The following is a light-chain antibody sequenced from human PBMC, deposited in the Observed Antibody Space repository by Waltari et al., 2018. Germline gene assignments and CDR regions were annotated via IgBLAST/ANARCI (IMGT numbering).Light chain of an antibody. CDR2: AAS. V-gene: IGKV1-12*01. J-gene: IGKJ1*01. Sequence: DIQMTQSPSSVSASVGDRVTTTCRASQEINGWLTWYQQKPGKAPKLLIYAASTLQTGVPSRFSGGGSGTDFTLTITGLQPEDFAIYFCQQGNSFPPTFGQGTKVDIK. CDR1: QEINGW. CDR3: QQGNSFPPT.